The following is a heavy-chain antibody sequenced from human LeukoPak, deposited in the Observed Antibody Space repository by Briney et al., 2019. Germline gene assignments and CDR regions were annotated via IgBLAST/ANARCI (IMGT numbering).Heavy chain of an antibody. CDR1: GYTFSSYG. D-gene: IGHD6-13*01. J-gene: IGHJ4*02. CDR3: ARVPQGSSWPYYFDY. CDR2: IRVYNGDT. V-gene: IGHV1-18*01. Sequence: ASVKVSCKASGYTFSSYGISWVRQAPGQGLEWMGWIRVYNGDTDYAQNFQGRFTMTTDTSTSTAYMELRSLRSDDTAVYYCARVPQGSSWPYYFDYWGQGTLVTVSS.